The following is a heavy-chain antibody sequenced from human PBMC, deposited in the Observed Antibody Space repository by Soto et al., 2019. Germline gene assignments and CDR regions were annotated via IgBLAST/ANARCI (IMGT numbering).Heavy chain of an antibody. J-gene: IGHJ6*02. CDR2: ISGYNGNT. Sequence: ASVKVSCKSSDNTFTHYGINWVRQAPGQGLEWMGWISGYNGNTKYAQKFQDRVTMTADTSTRTAFMEVRSLTSDDTGVYFCAATGGNYFGLDVWAKGPRSPSP. V-gene: IGHV1-18*01. D-gene: IGHD2-8*02. CDR3: AATGGNYFGLDV. CDR1: DNTFTHYG.